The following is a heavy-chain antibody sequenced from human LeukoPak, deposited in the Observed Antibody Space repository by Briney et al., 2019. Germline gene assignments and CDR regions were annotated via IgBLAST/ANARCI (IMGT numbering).Heavy chain of an antibody. D-gene: IGHD3-22*01. CDR2: IYYSGST. V-gene: IGHV4-31*03. Sequence: PSETLSLTCTVSGGSISSGGYYWSWIRQHPGKGLEWIGYIYYSGSTYYNPSLKSRVTISVDTSKNQFSLKLSSVTAADTAVYYCASSSDDSSGYYSRFFDYWGQGTLVTVSS. CDR1: GGSISSGGYY. J-gene: IGHJ4*02. CDR3: ASSSDDSSGYYSRFFDY.